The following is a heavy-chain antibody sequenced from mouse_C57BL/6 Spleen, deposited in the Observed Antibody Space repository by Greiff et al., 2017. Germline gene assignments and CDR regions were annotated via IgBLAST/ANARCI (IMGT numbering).Heavy chain of an antibody. J-gene: IGHJ4*01. D-gene: IGHD2-3*01. CDR2: ISSGGDYI. CDR1: GFTFSSYA. CDR3: TTVQDGYYDYAMDY. V-gene: IGHV5-9-1*02. Sequence: DVKLVESGEGLVKPGGSLKLSCAASGFTFSSYAMSWVRQTPEKRLEWVAYISSGGDYIYYADTVKGRFTISRDNARNTLYLQMSSLKSEDTAMYYCTTVQDGYYDYAMDYWGQGTSVTVSS.